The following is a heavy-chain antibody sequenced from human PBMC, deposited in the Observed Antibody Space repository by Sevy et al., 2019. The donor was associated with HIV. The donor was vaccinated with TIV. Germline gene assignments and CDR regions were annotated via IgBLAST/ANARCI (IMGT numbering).Heavy chain of an antibody. J-gene: IGHJ1*01. CDR3: ATLRGGLYGSGYFQN. Sequence: GGSLRLSCAASGFTFSAYAMSWVRQAPGKGLEWVACISSSGGSTYSADSVKGRFSISRDTSKNTLYLQMNSLRAEDTAVYYCATLRGGLYGSGYFQNWGQGTQVTVSS. D-gene: IGHD3-10*01. CDR1: GFTFSAYA. V-gene: IGHV3-23*01. CDR2: ISSSGGST.